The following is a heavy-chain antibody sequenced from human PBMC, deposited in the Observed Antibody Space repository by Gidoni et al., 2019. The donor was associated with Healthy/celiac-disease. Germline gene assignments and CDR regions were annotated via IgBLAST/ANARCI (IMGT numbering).Heavy chain of an antibody. Sequence: EVQLLESGGGLVQPGGSLRLSCAASGFTFSSYALSWVRQAPGKGLGWVSAISGSGGSTYYADSVKGRFTISRDNSKNTLYLQMNSLRAEDTAVYYCAKKVDFGVVRGLGYWGQGTLVTVSS. D-gene: IGHD3-3*01. CDR3: AKKVDFGVVRGLGY. CDR2: ISGSGGST. V-gene: IGHV3-23*01. CDR1: GFTFSSYA. J-gene: IGHJ4*02.